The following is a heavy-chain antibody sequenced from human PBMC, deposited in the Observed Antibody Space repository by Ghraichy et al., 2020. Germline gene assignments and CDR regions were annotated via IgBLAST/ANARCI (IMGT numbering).Heavy chain of an antibody. J-gene: IGHJ4*02. CDR3: ARHASDGSSYYKSFDH. CDR2: IYYSGST. Sequence: SQTLSLTCTVSGGSINNYYWSWIRQSPGKGLEWIGYIYYSGSTKYNPSLKSRVTISVDTSKNQFSLKLSSVTAADTAVYYCARHASDGSSYYKSFDHWGQGTLVTVSS. D-gene: IGHD3-22*01. CDR1: GGSINNYY. V-gene: IGHV4-59*08.